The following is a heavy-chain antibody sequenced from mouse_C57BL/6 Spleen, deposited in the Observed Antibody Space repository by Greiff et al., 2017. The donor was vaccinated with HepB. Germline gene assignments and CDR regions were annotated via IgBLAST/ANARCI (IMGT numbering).Heavy chain of an antibody. D-gene: IGHD2-5*01. J-gene: IGHJ2*01. CDR3: TRVYYSNSYFDY. CDR1: GFTFSSYA. Sequence: DVMLVESGEGLVKPGGSLKLSCAASGFTFSSYAMSWVRQTPEKRLEWVAYISSGGDYIYYADTVKGRFTISRDNARNTLYLQMSSLKSEDTAMYYCTRVYYSNSYFDYWGQGTTLTVSS. V-gene: IGHV5-9-1*02. CDR2: ISSGGDYI.